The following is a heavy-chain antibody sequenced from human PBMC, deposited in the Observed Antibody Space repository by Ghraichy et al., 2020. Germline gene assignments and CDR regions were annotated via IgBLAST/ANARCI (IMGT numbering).Heavy chain of an antibody. CDR1: GFTFSSYT. CDR2: ISFRSKSL. Sequence: GGSLRLSCVGSGFTFSSYTMTWVRQSQGKGLEWVAYISFRSKSLFYADSVKGRFTISRDNAKNSLSLQLNSLRDEETAIYYCARASTVVRFYYYGGLDVWGQGTPVIVSS. CDR3: ARASTVVRFYYYGGLDV. V-gene: IGHV3-48*02. J-gene: IGHJ6*02. D-gene: IGHD2-21*01.